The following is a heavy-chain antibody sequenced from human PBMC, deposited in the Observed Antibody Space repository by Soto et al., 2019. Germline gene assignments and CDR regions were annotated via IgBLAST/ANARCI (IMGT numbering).Heavy chain of an antibody. CDR1: GGSISSDYYH. D-gene: IGHD2-21*02. Sequence: QVQLQQSGPGLVKPSQTLSLTCTVSGGSISSDYYHWTWIRQSPERGLEWLGYIHHRASTLYNPSLKILVTISVDTSKTQFPLHLSSVTAADTAVYFCAREDDGGDTLDVWGQGTTVTVSS. V-gene: IGHV4-30-4*08. J-gene: IGHJ6*02. CDR3: AREDDGGDTLDV. CDR2: IHHRAST.